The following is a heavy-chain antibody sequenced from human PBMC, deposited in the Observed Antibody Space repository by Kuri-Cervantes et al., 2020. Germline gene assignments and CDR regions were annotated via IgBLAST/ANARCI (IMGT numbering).Heavy chain of an antibody. Sequence: SQTLSLTCAVYGGSFSGYYWSWIRQPPGKGLEWIGEINHSGSTNYNPSLKSRVTISVDTSKNQFSLKLSSVTAADTAVYYCARFHYYDSSGYRSWGQGTLVTVSS. CDR2: INHSGST. J-gene: IGHJ5*02. CDR3: ARFHYYDSSGYRS. CDR1: GGSFSGYY. D-gene: IGHD3-22*01. V-gene: IGHV4-34*01.